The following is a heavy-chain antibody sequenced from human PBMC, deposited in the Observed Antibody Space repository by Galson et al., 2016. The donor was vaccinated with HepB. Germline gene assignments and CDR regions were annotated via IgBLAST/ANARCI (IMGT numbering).Heavy chain of an antibody. J-gene: IGHJ4*02. CDR2: ISSDGSLK. CDR1: GFTFTKYS. Sequence: SLRLSCAASGFTFTKYSFHWVRQAPGKGLEWVAFISSDGSLKSYADSVKARFTISRDNFKRMLFLQMNSLRPEDTAAYFCARESERGGALDSWGLGTLVTVSS. V-gene: IGHV3-30*04. CDR3: ARESERGGALDS. D-gene: IGHD2-21*01.